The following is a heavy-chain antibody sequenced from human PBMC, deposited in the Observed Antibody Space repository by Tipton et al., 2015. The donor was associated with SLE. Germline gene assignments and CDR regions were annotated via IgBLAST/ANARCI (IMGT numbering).Heavy chain of an antibody. V-gene: IGHV4-34*01. J-gene: IGHJ4*02. Sequence: TLSLTCAVYGGSFSGYYWSWIGQPPGKGLEWIGEIDHSGSTNYNPSLKSRVTISVDTSKNQFSLKLTSVTAADTAVYYCARDIGGDSDYWGQGTLVTVSS. CDR3: ARDIGGDSDY. CDR2: IDHSGST. D-gene: IGHD3-16*01. CDR1: GGSFSGYY.